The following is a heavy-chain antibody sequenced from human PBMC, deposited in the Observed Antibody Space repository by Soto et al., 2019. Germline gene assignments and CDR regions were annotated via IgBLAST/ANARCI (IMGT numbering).Heavy chain of an antibody. V-gene: IGHV3-23*01. Sequence: GGSLRLSCAASGFIFGNHGMTWVRQTPGRALEWVSTINANAIDTHYADSVKGRFTISRDNSKSTLDLQMNSLRAEDTAVYYCAKDLREVATIFGVVITHYYYYYGMDVWGQGTTVTVSS. CDR3: AKDLREVATIFGVVITHYYYYYGMDV. CDR1: GFIFGNHG. J-gene: IGHJ6*02. CDR2: INANAIDT. D-gene: IGHD3-3*01.